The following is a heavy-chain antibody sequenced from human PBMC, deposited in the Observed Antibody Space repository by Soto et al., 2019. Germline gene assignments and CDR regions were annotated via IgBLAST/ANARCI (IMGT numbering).Heavy chain of an antibody. Sequence: YGPSLVNAKPAVTLTCPFSGFSLSTSGVGVGWIRQPPGKALEWLALISWDDDKCYSPSLKSRLTITKDTSKNQVVLTMTNMDPVDTATYYCAHRRPYYDCSCYYFGYCGHVTLVTVSS. D-gene: IGHD3-22*01. CDR3: AHRRPYYDCSCYYFGY. CDR2: ISWDDDK. J-gene: IGHJ4*01. CDR1: GFSLSTSGVG. V-gene: IGHV2-5*02.